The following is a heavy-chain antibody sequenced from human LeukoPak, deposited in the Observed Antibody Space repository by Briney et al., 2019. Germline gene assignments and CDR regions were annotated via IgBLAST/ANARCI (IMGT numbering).Heavy chain of an antibody. Sequence: PGGSLRLSCAASGFIFNNYGLGWVRQAAGKGREWVSAISNDGGGTTYVDFVEGRFTVPRHNSNNTLFLQMHSPRAEDTTLYYCAKGSSGHFFDLWGQGPLVTVPS. J-gene: IGHJ4*02. V-gene: IGHV3-23*01. CDR1: GFIFNNYG. D-gene: IGHD3-22*01. CDR2: ISNDGGGT. CDR3: AKGSSGHFFDL.